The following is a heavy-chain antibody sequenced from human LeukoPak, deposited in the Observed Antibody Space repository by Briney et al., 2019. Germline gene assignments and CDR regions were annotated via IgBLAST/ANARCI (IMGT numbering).Heavy chain of an antibody. J-gene: IGHJ3*02. CDR2: ISWNSDSI. CDR3: AKSSDSDVFDI. V-gene: IGHV3-9*01. Sequence: GRSLRLPCAASGFTFCDYAIHWVRQAPGKGVEGGSGISWNSDSIDYADSVKGGFTISRENAKNSLYLQMNSLRAEDTALYYCAKSSDSDVFDIWGQGTMVTVSS. CDR1: GFTFCDYA.